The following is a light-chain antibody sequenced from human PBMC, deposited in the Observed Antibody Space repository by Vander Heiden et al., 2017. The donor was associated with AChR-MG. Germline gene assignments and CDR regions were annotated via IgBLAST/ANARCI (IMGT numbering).Light chain of an antibody. CDR1: NIGSKS. Sequence: SHVRTQPRPVSWAPGQTARMTCGGNNIGSKSVHWYQQKPGQAPVLVVYDDSDRPSGIPERFSGSNSGNTATLTISRVEAGDEADYYCQVWDSSSDPYVVFGGGTKLTVL. J-gene: IGLJ2*01. V-gene: IGLV3-21*02. CDR3: QVWDSSSDPYVV. CDR2: DDS.